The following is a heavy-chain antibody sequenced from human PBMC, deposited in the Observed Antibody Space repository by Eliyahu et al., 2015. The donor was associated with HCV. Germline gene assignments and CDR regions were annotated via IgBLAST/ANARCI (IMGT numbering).Heavy chain of an antibody. CDR2: IKSKTDGGTT. Sequence: EVHLVESGGGLVKPGGSLRLSCAASAFTFRDAWMSWVRQAPGKGLEWVGRIKSKTDGGTTDYAAPVKGRFIISRDDLINTLFLQMSSLKTEDTAVYFCATEWWGSGSPQRDYWGQGTLGHRLL. CDR3: ATEWWGSGSPQRDY. V-gene: IGHV3-15*01. CDR1: AFTFRDAW. D-gene: IGHD3-10*01. J-gene: IGHJ4*02.